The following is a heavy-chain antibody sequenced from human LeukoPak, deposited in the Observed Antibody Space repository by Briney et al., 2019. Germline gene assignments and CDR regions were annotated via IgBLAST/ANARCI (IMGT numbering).Heavy chain of an antibody. Sequence: ASVKVSCKASGYTFTSYGISWVRQAPGQGLEWMGWISAYNGNTNYAQKLQGRVTMTTDTSTSTAYMELRSLRSDDTAVYYCARVGVEDTAMAIRGYFDYWGQGTLVTVSS. J-gene: IGHJ4*02. V-gene: IGHV1-18*01. D-gene: IGHD5-18*01. CDR3: ARVGVEDTAMAIRGYFDY. CDR1: GYTFTSYG. CDR2: ISAYNGNT.